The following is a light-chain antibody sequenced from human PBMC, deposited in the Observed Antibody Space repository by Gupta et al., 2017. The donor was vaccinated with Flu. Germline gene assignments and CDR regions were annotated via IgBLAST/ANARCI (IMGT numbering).Light chain of an antibody. Sequence: QSVLTQPPSVSAAPGPKVTISCSGGSSTIGNNYISWYQQFPGTAPKLLIYENNKRPSGVPDRFSGSQSGTSATLGITGLQTGDEADYYCAVWDNSLSAVFGGGTKLTVL. CDR2: ENN. CDR3: AVWDNSLSAV. V-gene: IGLV1-51*02. CDR1: SSTIGNNY. J-gene: IGLJ3*02.